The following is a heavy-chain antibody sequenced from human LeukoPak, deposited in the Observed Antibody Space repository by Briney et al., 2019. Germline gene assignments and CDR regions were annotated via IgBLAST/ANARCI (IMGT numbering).Heavy chain of an antibody. V-gene: IGHV4-39*01. CDR3: ARAPYYYGSGGELHY. Sequence: PSETLSLTCTVSGDSISSSSYYWGWIRQPPGKGLEWIGSIYYSGSTYYNPSLKSRVTISVDTSKNQFSLKLSSVTAADTAVYYCARAPYYYGSGGELHYWGQGTLVTVSS. CDR2: IYYSGST. J-gene: IGHJ4*02. D-gene: IGHD3-10*01. CDR1: GDSISSSSYY.